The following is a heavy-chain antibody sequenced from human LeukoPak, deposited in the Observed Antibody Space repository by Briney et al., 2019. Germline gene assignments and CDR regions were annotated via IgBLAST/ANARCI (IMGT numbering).Heavy chain of an antibody. V-gene: IGHV4-39*01. CDR2: IYYSGST. Sequence: KPSETLSLTCTVSGGSISSSSYYWGWIRQPPGKGLEWIGSIYYSGSTYYNPSLKSRVTISVDTSKNQFSLKLSSVTAADTAVYYCASDFDYSNYGHDAFDIWGQGTMVTVSS. CDR3: ASDFDYSNYGHDAFDI. CDR1: GGSISSSSYY. D-gene: IGHD4-11*01. J-gene: IGHJ3*02.